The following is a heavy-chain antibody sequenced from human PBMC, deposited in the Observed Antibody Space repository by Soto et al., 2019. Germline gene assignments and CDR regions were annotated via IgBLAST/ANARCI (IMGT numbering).Heavy chain of an antibody. V-gene: IGHV4-39*01. J-gene: IGHJ6*02. CDR3: ARMGLVGYDILTDYYSTYGMDV. CDR1: GGSISSSSYY. D-gene: IGHD3-9*01. CDR2: IYYSGST. Sequence: SDTLSLTCTVSGGSISSSSYYWGWIRQPPGKGLEWIGSIYYSGSTYYNPSLKSRVTISVDTSKNQFSLKLSSVPAADTAVYYCARMGLVGYDILTDYYSTYGMDVWGQGTTLTVSS.